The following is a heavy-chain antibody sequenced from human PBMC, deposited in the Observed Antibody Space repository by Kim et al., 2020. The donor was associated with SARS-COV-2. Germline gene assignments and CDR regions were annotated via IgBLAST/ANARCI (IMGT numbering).Heavy chain of an antibody. Sequence: GGSLRLSCAASGFTFSSYSMNWVRQAPGKGLEWVSSISSSSSYIYYADSVKGRFTISRDNAKNSLYLQMNSLRAEDTAVYYCARGILDYYYYMDVWGKGTTVTVSS. CDR1: GFTFSSYS. J-gene: IGHJ6*03. D-gene: IGHD3-3*02. CDR2: ISSSSSYI. V-gene: IGHV3-21*01. CDR3: ARGILDYYYYMDV.